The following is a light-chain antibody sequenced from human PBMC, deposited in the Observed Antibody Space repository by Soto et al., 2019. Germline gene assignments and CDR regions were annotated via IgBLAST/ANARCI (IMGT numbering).Light chain of an antibody. CDR2: DAS. CDR3: QQYNSFWT. Sequence: DIQMTQSPTTLSASVGDRVTITCRASQSISSWLAWYQQKPGKAPKLLIYDASSLESGVPSRFSGSGHGTEFTLTISSLQPDDFATYYYQQYNSFWTFGQGTKVEVK. J-gene: IGKJ1*01. CDR1: QSISSW. V-gene: IGKV1-5*01.